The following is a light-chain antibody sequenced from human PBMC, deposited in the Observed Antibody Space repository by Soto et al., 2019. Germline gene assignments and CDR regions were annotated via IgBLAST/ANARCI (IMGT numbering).Light chain of an antibody. Sequence: DIQLTQSPSFLSASVEDRVTISCRASYDISSSLAWYQQEPGKPPNLLIYDSSTLQTGVPSRFTGSGSGRKFTLTISVLQVGVFATYFCQQRSHYPYTFGQGTKLEI. CDR1: YDISSS. CDR3: QQRSHYPYT. J-gene: IGKJ2*01. V-gene: IGKV1-9*01. CDR2: DSS.